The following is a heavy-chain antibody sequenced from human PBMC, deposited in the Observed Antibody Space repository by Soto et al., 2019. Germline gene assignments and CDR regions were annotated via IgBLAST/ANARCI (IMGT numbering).Heavy chain of an antibody. CDR3: AKGPAIVLVPAAMSYYYGMDV. D-gene: IGHD2-2*01. Sequence: QVQLVESGGGVVQPGRSLRLSCAASGFTFSSYGMHWVRQAPGKGLEWVAVISYDGSNKYYADSVKGGFTISRDNSKNTLYLQMDSLRAEDTAVYYCAKGPAIVLVPAAMSYYYGMDVWGQGTTVTVSS. CDR2: ISYDGSNK. J-gene: IGHJ6*02. CDR1: GFTFSSYG. V-gene: IGHV3-30*18.